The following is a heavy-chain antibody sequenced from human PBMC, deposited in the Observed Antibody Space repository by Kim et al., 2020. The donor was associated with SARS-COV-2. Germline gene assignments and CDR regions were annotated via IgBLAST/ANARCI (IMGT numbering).Heavy chain of an antibody. D-gene: IGHD3-22*01. V-gene: IGHV3-30*18. Sequence: GGSLRLSCAASGFTFSSYGMHWVRQAPGKGLEWVAVISYDGSKKYYADSVKGRFTISRDNSKNTRYMQMNSLRAEETAVYYSAKDPNAYDRSGYYQDYWG. CDR3: AKDPNAYDRSGYYQDY. CDR1: GFTFSSYG. CDR2: ISYDGSKK. J-gene: IGHJ4*01.